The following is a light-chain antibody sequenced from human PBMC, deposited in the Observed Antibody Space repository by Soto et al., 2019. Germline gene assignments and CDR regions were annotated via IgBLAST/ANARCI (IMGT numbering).Light chain of an antibody. Sequence: ETVMTQSPATLSVSPGERATLSCRASQSVSTKLAWYQQKPGQAPRLLIYGASTRATGIPARFSGSGSGTEFTLTVSSLQSEDFTVYYCQQYDDWPPITFGQGTRLEIK. J-gene: IGKJ5*01. CDR3: QQYDDWPPIT. CDR2: GAS. V-gene: IGKV3D-15*01. CDR1: QSVSTK.